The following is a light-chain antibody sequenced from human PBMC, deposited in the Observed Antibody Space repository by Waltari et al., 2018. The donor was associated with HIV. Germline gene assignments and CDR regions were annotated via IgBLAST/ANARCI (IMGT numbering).Light chain of an antibody. V-gene: IGLV2-14*01. Sequence: QSALTQPASVSGSPGQSITISCTGTRHDIGTYNYVSWYQHHPGNVAKLLIYEVTKRPSGVSNRFSVSKSGNTASLTISGLQAEDEAAYYCCSYTSTTTSILFAGGTKLTVL. J-gene: IGLJ2*01. CDR1: RHDIGTYNY. CDR2: EVT. CDR3: CSYTSTTTSIL.